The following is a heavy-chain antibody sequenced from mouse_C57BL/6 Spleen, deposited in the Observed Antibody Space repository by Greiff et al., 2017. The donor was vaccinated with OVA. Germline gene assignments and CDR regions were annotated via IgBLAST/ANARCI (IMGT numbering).Heavy chain of an antibody. CDR2: ISDGGSYT. V-gene: IGHV5-4*01. CDR3: ARDQDDGGFDY. CDR1: GFTFSSYA. Sequence: EVQGVESGGGLVKPGGSLKLSCAASGFTFSSYAMSWVRQTPDKRLEWVATISDGGSYTYYPDNVKGRFTISRDNAKNNLYLQMSQLKSEDTAMYYCARDQDDGGFDYWGQGTTLTVSS. J-gene: IGHJ2*01. D-gene: IGHD2-12*01.